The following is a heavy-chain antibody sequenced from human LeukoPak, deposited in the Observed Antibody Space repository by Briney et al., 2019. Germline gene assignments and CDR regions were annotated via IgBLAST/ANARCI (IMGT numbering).Heavy chain of an antibody. CDR3: ASLRRVTVTNSYNWFDP. CDR2: IYTSGST. V-gene: IGHV4-61*02. CDR1: GGSISSGSYY. D-gene: IGHD4-17*01. Sequence: SETLSLTCTVTGGSISSGSYYWSWIRQPAGKGLEWIGRIYTSGSTNYNPSLKSRVTISVDTSKNQFSLKLSSVTAADTAVYYCASLRRVTVTNSYNWFDPWGQGTLVTVSS. J-gene: IGHJ5*02.